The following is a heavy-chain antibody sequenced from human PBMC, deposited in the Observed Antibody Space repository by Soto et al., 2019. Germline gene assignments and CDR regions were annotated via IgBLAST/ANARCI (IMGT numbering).Heavy chain of an antibody. D-gene: IGHD1-26*01. J-gene: IGHJ5*02. V-gene: IGHV4-31*03. CDR3: SRAEGYSRRWGLFHP. CDR2: IYYRGST. Sequence: QVQLQESGPGLVKPSQTLSLTCTVSGGSISSGAYFWSWIRQHPGRGLEWIGYIYYRGSTYYNPSLQRRITISVNTSKNPFSPNLTSVTAADQAVLYCSRAEGYSRRWGLFHPWGQGTLVTVSS. CDR1: GGSISSGAYF.